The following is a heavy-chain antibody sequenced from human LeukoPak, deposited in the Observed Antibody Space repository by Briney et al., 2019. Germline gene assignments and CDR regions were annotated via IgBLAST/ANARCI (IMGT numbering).Heavy chain of an antibody. CDR3: ARALPPYGDYASYYYGMDV. Sequence: GGSLRLSCAASGFPFSSYDMHWVRHATGKGLEWVSAIGTAGDTYYPGSVKGRFTISRENAKNSLYLQMNSLRAEDTAVYYCARALPPYGDYASYYYGMDVWGQGTTVTVSS. J-gene: IGHJ6*02. V-gene: IGHV3-13*01. D-gene: IGHD4-17*01. CDR2: IGTAGDT. CDR1: GFPFSSYD.